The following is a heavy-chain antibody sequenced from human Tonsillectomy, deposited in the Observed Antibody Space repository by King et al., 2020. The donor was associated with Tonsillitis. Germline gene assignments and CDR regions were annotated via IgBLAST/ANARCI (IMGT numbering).Heavy chain of an antibody. CDR2: ISYNGTKK. D-gene: IGHD6-13*01. CDR3: ARVKAAAGTWFDS. CDR1: GFTFSNYA. Sequence: HVQLVESGGGVVQPGRSLRLSCAASGFTFSNYALHWVRQAPGKGLEWMTVISYNGTKKYYADSVKGRFSISRDNSKNTLYLQMNSLRAEDTAVYYCARVKAAAGTWFDSWGQGTLVTVSS. J-gene: IGHJ5*01. V-gene: IGHV3-30*04.